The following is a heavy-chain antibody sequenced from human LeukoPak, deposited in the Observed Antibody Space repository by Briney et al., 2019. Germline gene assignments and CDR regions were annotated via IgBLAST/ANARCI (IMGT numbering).Heavy chain of an antibody. V-gene: IGHV3-23*01. CDR3: ARVRPDDSSAFDAFDI. CDR1: GFTFSSYG. Sequence: GGTLRLSCAASGFTFSSYGMSWVRQAPGKGLEWVSAISGSGGSTYYADSVKGRFTISRDNSKNTLYLQMNSLRAEDTAVYYCARVRPDDSSAFDAFDIWGQGTMVTVSS. J-gene: IGHJ3*02. D-gene: IGHD3-22*01. CDR2: ISGSGGST.